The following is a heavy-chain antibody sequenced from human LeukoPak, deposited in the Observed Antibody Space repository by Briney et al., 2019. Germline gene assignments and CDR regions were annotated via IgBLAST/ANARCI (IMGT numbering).Heavy chain of an antibody. CDR2: INPSGGST. Sequence: ASVKVSCKASGYTFTSYYMHWVRQAPGQGLEWMGIINPSGGSTSYAQKFQGRVTMTRDTSISTAYMELSRLRSDDTAVYYCARDSSSSRLRYWGQGTLVTVSS. J-gene: IGHJ4*02. D-gene: IGHD6-6*01. CDR1: GYTFTSYY. CDR3: ARDSSSSRLRY. V-gene: IGHV1-46*01.